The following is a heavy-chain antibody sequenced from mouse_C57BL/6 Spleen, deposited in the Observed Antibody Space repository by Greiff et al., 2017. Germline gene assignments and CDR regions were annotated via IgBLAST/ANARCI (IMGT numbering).Heavy chain of an antibody. V-gene: IGHV1-74*01. D-gene: IGHD3-2*02. Sequence: VQLQQPGAELVKPGASVKVSCKASGYTFTSYWMHWVKQRPGQGLEWIGRIHPSVSDTNYNQKFKGKATLTVDKSSSTAYMQLSSLTSEDSAVYYCAIKGDSSGPWFAYWGQGTLVTVSA. J-gene: IGHJ3*01. CDR2: IHPSVSDT. CDR1: GYTFTSYW. CDR3: AIKGDSSGPWFAY.